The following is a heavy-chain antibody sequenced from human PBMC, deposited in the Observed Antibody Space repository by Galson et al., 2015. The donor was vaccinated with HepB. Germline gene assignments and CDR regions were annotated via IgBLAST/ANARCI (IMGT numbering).Heavy chain of an antibody. J-gene: IGHJ3*02. CDR1: GFTFSNYG. V-gene: IGHV3-30*03. Sequence: SLRLSCAASGFTFSNYGVHWVRQAPGKGLEWVTVISYDGSDKDYADSVKGRFTISRDNSKNTLYLQMNSLRVEDTAVYYCVSLDDFDIWGQGTLVTVSS. CDR3: VSLDDFDI. CDR2: ISYDGSDK.